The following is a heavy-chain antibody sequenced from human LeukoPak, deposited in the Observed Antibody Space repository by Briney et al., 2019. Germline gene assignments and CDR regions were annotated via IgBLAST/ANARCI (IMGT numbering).Heavy chain of an antibody. J-gene: IGHJ4*02. CDR3: AIDPNWGTHS. CDR1: GFTFSTYT. Sequence: GGSLRLSCAASGFTFSTYTMYWVRHPPGKRLEWVSIIGSSGGGIHYADSVKGRFTISRDNSKDALYLQMNSLRVEDTAVYYCAIDPNWGTHSWGQGVLVTVSS. D-gene: IGHD7-27*01. CDR2: IGSSGGGI. V-gene: IGHV3-23*01.